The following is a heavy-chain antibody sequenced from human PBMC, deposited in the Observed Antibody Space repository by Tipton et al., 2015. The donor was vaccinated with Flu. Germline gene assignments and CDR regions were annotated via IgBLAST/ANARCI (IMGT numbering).Heavy chain of an antibody. CDR1: GGSFTNYY. V-gene: IGHV4-4*09. D-gene: IGHD2-15*01. Sequence: PGLVKPSETLSLTCTVSGGSFTNYYWSWLRQPPGAGLEWIGDIFHDGTTNYHPSLWSRVTMSLDMSKNQLSRRLSSVTVADTAVYYCARGGDISDVGGQGTTVTVSS. CDR2: IFHDGTT. J-gene: IGHJ6*02. CDR3: ARGGDISDV.